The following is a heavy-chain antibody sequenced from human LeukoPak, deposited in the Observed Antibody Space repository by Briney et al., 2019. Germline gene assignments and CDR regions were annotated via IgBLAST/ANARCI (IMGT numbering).Heavy chain of an antibody. Sequence: GGSLRLSCAASGFTFSSYSMNWVRQAPGEGLEWVSSISSSSSYIYYADSVKGRFTISRDNAKNSLYLQMNSLRAEDTAVYYCARAGDGYNYYFDYWGQGTLVTVSS. CDR3: ARAGDGYNYYFDY. D-gene: IGHD5-24*01. CDR1: GFTFSSYS. CDR2: ISSSSSYI. V-gene: IGHV3-21*01. J-gene: IGHJ4*02.